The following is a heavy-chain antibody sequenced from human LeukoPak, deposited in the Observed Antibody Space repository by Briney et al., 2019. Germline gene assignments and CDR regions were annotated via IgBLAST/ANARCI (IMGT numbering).Heavy chain of an antibody. D-gene: IGHD3-3*01. Sequence: SETLSLTCTVSGGSISSYYWGWIRQPPGKGLEWIGSIYYSGSTYYNPSLKSRVTISVDTSKNQFSLKLRSITAADTAVYYCARDLGNDFWSGALDYWGQGTLVTVSS. CDR2: IYYSGST. CDR3: ARDLGNDFWSGALDY. V-gene: IGHV4-39*07. CDR1: GGSISSYY. J-gene: IGHJ4*02.